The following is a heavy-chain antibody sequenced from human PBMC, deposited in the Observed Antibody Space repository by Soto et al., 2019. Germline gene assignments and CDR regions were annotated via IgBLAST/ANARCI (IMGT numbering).Heavy chain of an antibody. CDR3: ARGLILWFGELSRRGGYYYYMDV. D-gene: IGHD3-10*01. V-gene: IGHV4-34*01. J-gene: IGHJ6*03. CDR1: GGSFSGYQ. CDR2: INDSGNI. Sequence: QVQLQQWGAGLLKPSETLSLTCAVYGGSFSGYQWSWIRQTPGKGLEWIGEINDSGNINYNPSLKSRVTISLDTPKKQISLKLSSVTAADSAVYYCARGLILWFGELSRRGGYYYYMDVCGKGTTVTVSS.